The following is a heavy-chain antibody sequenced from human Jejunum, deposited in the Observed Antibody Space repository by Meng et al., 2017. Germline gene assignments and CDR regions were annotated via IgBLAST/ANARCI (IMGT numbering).Heavy chain of an antibody. CDR1: GGSISDYY. Sequence: QVKLQQVGAGLLKPSETLALTCAVYGGSISDYYWTWIRQPPGKGLEWIGEINDSGSTNYNPSLKSRVTISVDTSKSQFYLRVSSVTAADTAVYYCARGNEYSNYGADFWGQGTLVTVSS. V-gene: IGHV4-34*01. CDR2: INDSGST. CDR3: ARGNEYSNYGADF. D-gene: IGHD4-11*01. J-gene: IGHJ4*02.